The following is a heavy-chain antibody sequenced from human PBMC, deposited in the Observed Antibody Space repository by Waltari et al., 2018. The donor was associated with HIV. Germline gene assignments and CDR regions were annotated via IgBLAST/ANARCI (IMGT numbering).Heavy chain of an antibody. Sequence: QVKLVQSGAEVKKPGASVKVSCKASEYTFTGYYMNWVRQAPGQGLEWMGWINPNTGGTNYAQKFQGRVTMTRDTSISTAYMELSRLRSDDTAVYYCAREGNSGYDYRGHGMDVRGQGTTVTVSS. V-gene: IGHV1-2*02. CDR3: AREGNSGYDYRGHGMDV. D-gene: IGHD5-12*01. J-gene: IGHJ6*02. CDR2: INPNTGGT. CDR1: EYTFTGYY.